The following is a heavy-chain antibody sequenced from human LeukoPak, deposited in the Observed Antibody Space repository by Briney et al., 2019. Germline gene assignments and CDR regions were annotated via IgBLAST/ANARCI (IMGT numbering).Heavy chain of an antibody. D-gene: IGHD2-2*01. Sequence: ASVKVSCKASGGTFSSYAISWVRQAPGQGLEWMGRIIPILGIANYAQKFQGRVTITADKSTSTAYMELSSLRSEDTAVYYCAREYQLLQHHYFDYWGQGTLVTVSS. CDR1: GGTFSSYA. CDR3: AREYQLLQHHYFDY. V-gene: IGHV1-69*04. CDR2: IIPILGIA. J-gene: IGHJ4*02.